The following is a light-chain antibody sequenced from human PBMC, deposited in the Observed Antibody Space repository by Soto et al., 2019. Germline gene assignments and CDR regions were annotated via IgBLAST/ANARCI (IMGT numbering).Light chain of an antibody. V-gene: IGLV2-14*01. CDR3: SSYTSSSTLV. Sequence: QSALTQPAYVSGSAGQSITISCTGTSSDVGGYKYVSWYQQHPVESPKLMIYEVTNRPSGVSNRFSGSKSDNTASLTISGLQADDEADYYCSSYTSSSTLVFGTGTKLTVL. CDR1: SSDVGGYKY. CDR2: EVT. J-gene: IGLJ1*01.